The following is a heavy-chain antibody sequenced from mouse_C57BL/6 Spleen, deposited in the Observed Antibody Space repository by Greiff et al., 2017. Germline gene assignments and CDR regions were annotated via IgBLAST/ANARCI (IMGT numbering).Heavy chain of an antibody. CDR3: AGGGNYYDLFDY. CDR2: IDPNSGGT. D-gene: IGHD2-4*01. CDR1: GYTFTSYW. Sequence: VQLQQPGAELVKPGASVKLSCKASGYTFTSYWMHWVKQRPGRGLEWIGRIDPNSGGTKYNEKFKSKATLTADKPSITAYMQLSSLTSEESAVNYCAGGGNYYDLFDYWGQGTMVTVSA. V-gene: IGHV1-72*01. J-gene: IGHJ3*01.